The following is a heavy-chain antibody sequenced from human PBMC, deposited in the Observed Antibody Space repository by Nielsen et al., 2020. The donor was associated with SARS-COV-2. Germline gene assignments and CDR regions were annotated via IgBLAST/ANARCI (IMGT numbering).Heavy chain of an antibody. V-gene: IGHV3-30*03. D-gene: IGHD3-10*01. CDR2: ITYDGSNK. J-gene: IGHJ6*02. CDR3: ARDPGYYLGSGTYYYYNMDV. CDR1: GFTFRIYG. Sequence: GESLKISCAASGFTFRIYGMHWVRQAPGRGLEWVAVITYDGSNKYYAESVKGRVTVSRDNSKNTLFLQMNSLKPEDSAVYYCARDPGYYLGSGTYYYYNMDVWGQGATVTVSS.